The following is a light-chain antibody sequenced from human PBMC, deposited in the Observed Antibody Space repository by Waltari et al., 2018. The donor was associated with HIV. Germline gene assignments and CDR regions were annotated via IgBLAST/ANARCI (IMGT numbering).Light chain of an antibody. J-gene: IGKJ4*01. Sequence: DIVMPQSPDSLAVSLGERATVTCNARQTLLYSSNNKNYLAWYQHKPGQPPKLLISWASTRQSGVPDRFSGSGSGTNFSLTTNKLQAEDVATYYCQQYYRTPLTFGGGTRV. CDR3: QQYYRTPLT. V-gene: IGKV4-1*01. CDR1: QTLLYSSNNKNY. CDR2: WAS.